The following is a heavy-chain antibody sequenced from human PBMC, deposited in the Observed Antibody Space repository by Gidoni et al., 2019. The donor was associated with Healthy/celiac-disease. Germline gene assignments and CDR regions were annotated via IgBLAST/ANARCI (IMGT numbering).Heavy chain of an antibody. D-gene: IGHD3-10*01. CDR3: ASNYYGSGSEFDP. Sequence: QLQLQESGPGLVKPSETLSLTCTVSGGAISSSSYYCGWIRQPPGKGLEWIGSIYYSGSTYYNPSLKSRVTIFVDTSKNPFSLKLSSVTAADTAVYYCASNYYGSGSEFDPWGQGTLVTVSS. V-gene: IGHV4-39*01. J-gene: IGHJ5*02. CDR1: GGAISSSSYY. CDR2: IYYSGST.